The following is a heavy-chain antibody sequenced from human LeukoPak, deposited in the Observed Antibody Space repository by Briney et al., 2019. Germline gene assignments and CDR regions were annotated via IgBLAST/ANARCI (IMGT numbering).Heavy chain of an antibody. J-gene: IGHJ4*02. CDR1: GGSISSSSYY. Sequence: PSETLSLTCTVSGGSISSSSYYWGWIRQPPGQGLEWIGNIYYSGTTNYNPSLKSRATVSVDTSKNQFSLKLSSVTAADTAFYYCARGGTYGHYWGQGTQVTVSS. D-gene: IGHD3-10*01. V-gene: IGHV4-39*07. CDR2: IYYSGTT. CDR3: ARGGTYGHY.